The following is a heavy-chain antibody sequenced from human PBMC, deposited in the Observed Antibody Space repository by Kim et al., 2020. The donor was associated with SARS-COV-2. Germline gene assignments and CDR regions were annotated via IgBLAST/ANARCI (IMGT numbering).Heavy chain of an antibody. J-gene: IGHJ5*02. CDR3: ARAPRYGSGSYSWFDP. D-gene: IGHD3-10*01. Sequence: KFQGRVTNTRDTSASTAYMELSSLRSEDTAVYYCARAPRYGSGSYSWFDPWGQGTLVTVSS. V-gene: IGHV1-3*01.